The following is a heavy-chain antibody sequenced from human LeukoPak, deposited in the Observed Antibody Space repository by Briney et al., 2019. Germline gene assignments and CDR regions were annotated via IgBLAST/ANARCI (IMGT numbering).Heavy chain of an antibody. Sequence: SETLSLTCTVSGGSISSYYWSWIRQPPGKGLEWIGYIYYSGSTNYNPSLKSRVTISVGTSKNQFSLKLSSVTAADTAVYYCARDRGDILTGYYSYYFDYWGQGTLVTVSS. CDR3: ARDRGDILTGYYSYYFDY. CDR1: GGSISSYY. V-gene: IGHV4-59*01. J-gene: IGHJ4*02. CDR2: IYYSGST. D-gene: IGHD3-9*01.